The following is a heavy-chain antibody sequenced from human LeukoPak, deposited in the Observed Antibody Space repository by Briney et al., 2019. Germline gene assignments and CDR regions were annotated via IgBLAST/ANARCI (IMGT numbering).Heavy chain of an antibody. D-gene: IGHD6-19*01. CDR3: AKDRAVAGTDARYYFDS. J-gene: IGHJ4*02. Sequence: GGSLRLSCAASGFTFSEYSMHWVRQAPGKGLEWVAVILYGGKHKYYADSVKGRFTISRDNSKNTLFLNMNSLRADDTAVYYCAKDRAVAGTDARYYFDSWGQGTLVTVSA. CDR1: GFTFSEYS. CDR2: ILYGGKHK. V-gene: IGHV3-33*06.